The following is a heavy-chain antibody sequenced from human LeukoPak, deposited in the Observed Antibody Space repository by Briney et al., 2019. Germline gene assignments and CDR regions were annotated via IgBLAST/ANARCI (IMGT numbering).Heavy chain of an antibody. CDR2: IIPIFGTA. Sequence: VASVKVSCKASGGTFSSYAISWVRQAPGQGLEWMGRIIPIFGTANYAQKFQGRVTITTDESTSTAYMELSSLRSEDTAVYYCARVVPITHSSGWLDKDYYFDYRGQGTLVTVSS. D-gene: IGHD6-19*01. CDR3: ARVVPITHSSGWLDKDYYFDY. J-gene: IGHJ4*02. CDR1: GGTFSSYA. V-gene: IGHV1-69*05.